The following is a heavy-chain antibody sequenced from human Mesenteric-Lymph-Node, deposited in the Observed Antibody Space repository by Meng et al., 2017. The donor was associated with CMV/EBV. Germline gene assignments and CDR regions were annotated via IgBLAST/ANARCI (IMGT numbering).Heavy chain of an antibody. J-gene: IGHJ5*02. CDR2: IYWNDDK. D-gene: IGHD2-2*01. V-gene: IGHV2-5*01. CDR1: GFSLSTSGVG. Sequence: SGPTLVKPPQTLTLTCTFSGFSLSTSGVGVGWIRQPPGKALEWLALIYWNDDKRYSPSLKSRLTITKDTSKNQVVLTMTNMDPVDTATYYCAHRRGTYYCSSTSCYAGFDPWGQGTLVTVSS. CDR3: AHRRGTYYCSSTSCYAGFDP.